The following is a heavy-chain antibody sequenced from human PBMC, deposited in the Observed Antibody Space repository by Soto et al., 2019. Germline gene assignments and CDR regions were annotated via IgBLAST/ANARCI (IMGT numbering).Heavy chain of an antibody. V-gene: IGHV1-18*04. CDR2: ISAYNGDT. D-gene: IGHD4-4*01. J-gene: IGHJ4*02. CDR3: ARDLDYSHSICVH. CDR1: GYTFTNHG. Sequence: ASVKVSCKTSGYTFTNHGVSWVRQAPGQGLEWMGWISAYNGDTDYTQKFQDRVTMTIDTSTSTVSMELRSLRSDDTAVYYCARDLDYSHSICVHWGQGTPVTVSS.